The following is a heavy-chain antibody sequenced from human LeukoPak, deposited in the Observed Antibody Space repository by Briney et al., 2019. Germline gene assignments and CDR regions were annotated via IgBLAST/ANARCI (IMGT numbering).Heavy chain of an antibody. CDR3: ARGRDWVAADGYNWFDP. CDR1: GASTSNYY. V-gene: IGHV4-59*12. CDR2: IHYSGST. D-gene: IGHD2-15*01. Sequence: SETLSLTCTVSGASTSNYYWSWIRQPPGKGLEWIGFIHYSGSTNYNPSLKSRVTISVDTSKNQFSLKLSSVTAADTAVYYCARGRDWVAADGYNWFDPWGQGTLVTVSS. J-gene: IGHJ5*02.